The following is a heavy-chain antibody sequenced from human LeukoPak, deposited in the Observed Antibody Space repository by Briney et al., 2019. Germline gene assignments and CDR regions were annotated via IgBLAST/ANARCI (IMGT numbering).Heavy chain of an antibody. CDR1: GGSISSRSYY. V-gene: IGHV4-39*01. Sequence: PSETLSLTCTVSGGSISSRSYYWGWIRQPPGKGLEWIGSIYYSGSTYYNPSPKSRITISVDTSKNQFSLKLSSVTAADTAVYYCARHYGAGSYLGFDFWGQGTLVTVSS. CDR2: IYYSGST. J-gene: IGHJ4*02. CDR3: ARHYGAGSYLGFDF. D-gene: IGHD3-10*01.